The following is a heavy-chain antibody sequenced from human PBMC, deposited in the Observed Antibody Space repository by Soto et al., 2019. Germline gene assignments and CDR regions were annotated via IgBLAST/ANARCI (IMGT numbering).Heavy chain of an antibody. D-gene: IGHD6-19*01. CDR1: GVSFSDST. CDR2: IIPILGIP. J-gene: IGHJ4*02. V-gene: IGHV1-69*04. Sequence: QVLLVQSGAEVKKPGSSVKVSCKASGVSFSDSTISWVRQAPGQGLEWMGKIIPILGIPNFAQKFQGRVTITADKSTSKAYMEVSSLRSEDTAVYYCATDSVSDWRPGVGYWGQGTLVTVSS. CDR3: ATDSVSDWRPGVGY.